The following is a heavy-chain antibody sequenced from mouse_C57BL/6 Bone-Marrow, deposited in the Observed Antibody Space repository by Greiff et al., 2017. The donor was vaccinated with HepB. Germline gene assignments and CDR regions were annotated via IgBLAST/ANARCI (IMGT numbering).Heavy chain of an antibody. CDR1: GFTFSDFY. Sequence: EVKLMESGGGLVQSGRSLRLSCATSGFTFSDFYMEWVRQAPGKGLEWIAASRNKANDYTTEYSASVKGRFIVSRDTSQSILNLQINALRAEDTAIYYCASAPITTVVAPYWYFDVWGTGTTVTVSS. CDR2: SRNKANDYTT. V-gene: IGHV7-1*01. D-gene: IGHD1-1*01. CDR3: ASAPITTVVAPYWYFDV. J-gene: IGHJ1*03.